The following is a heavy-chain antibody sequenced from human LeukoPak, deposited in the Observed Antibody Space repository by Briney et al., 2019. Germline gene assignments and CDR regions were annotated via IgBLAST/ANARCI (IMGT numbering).Heavy chain of an antibody. D-gene: IGHD6-19*01. CDR1: GFTFSNYW. CDR2: IKEDGTTI. CDR3: AKGIYSSGWSYFDY. J-gene: IGHJ4*01. Sequence: GGSLRLSCTASGFTFSNYWMGWVRQAPGKGLEWVANIKEDGTTIYYVDSVKGRFTISRDNAKNSLYLQMNSVRDEDTAVYYCAKGIYSSGWSYFDYWGHGTLVTVSS. V-gene: IGHV3-7*01.